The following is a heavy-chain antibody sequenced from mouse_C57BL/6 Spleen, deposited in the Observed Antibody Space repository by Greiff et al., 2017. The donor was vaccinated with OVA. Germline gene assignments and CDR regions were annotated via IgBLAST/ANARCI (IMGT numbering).Heavy chain of an antibody. V-gene: IGHV2-5*01. Sequence: QVQLQQSGPGLVQPSQSLSITCTVSGFSLTSYGVHWVRQSPGKGLEWLGVICRAGSTDYNAAFKSRLSIIKDNSKSQVIFKMNSLQADDTAIYYCAKNGMVYDYAPDWGQGTLVTVSA. J-gene: IGHJ3*01. CDR2: ICRAGST. D-gene: IGHD2-4*01. CDR1: GFSLTSYG. CDR3: AKNGMVYDYAPD.